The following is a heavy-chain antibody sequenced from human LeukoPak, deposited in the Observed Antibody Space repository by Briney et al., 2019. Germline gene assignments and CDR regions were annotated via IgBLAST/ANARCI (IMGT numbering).Heavy chain of an antibody. CDR2: IYYSGST. J-gene: IGHJ4*02. Sequence: SETLSLTCTVPGGSISSSSYYWGWIRRPPGKGLEWIGSIYYSGSTYYNPSLKSRVTISVDTSKNQFSLKLSSVTAADTAVYYCARLKWIFGVAPVGIFDYWGQGTLVTVSS. D-gene: IGHD3-3*01. V-gene: IGHV4-39*01. CDR3: ARLKWIFGVAPVGIFDY. CDR1: GGSISSSSYY.